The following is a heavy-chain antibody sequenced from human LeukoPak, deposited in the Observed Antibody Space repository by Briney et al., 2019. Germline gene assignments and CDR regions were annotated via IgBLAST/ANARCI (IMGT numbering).Heavy chain of an antibody. D-gene: IGHD6-25*01. CDR3: ARYLAAGYFDL. Sequence: PSETLSLTGTVSGGSIVSYYWSWIRQPPGKGLEWIGYIYYTGSTNYNPSLKSRVTISVDTSKNQFSLKLSSVTAADTAVYYCARYLAAGYFDLWGRGTLVTVSS. CDR1: GGSIVSYY. V-gene: IGHV4-59*08. J-gene: IGHJ2*01. CDR2: IYYTGST.